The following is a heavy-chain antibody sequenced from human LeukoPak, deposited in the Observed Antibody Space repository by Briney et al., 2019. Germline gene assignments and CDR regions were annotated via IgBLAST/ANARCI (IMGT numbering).Heavy chain of an antibody. CDR3: ARRPGYCSSTSCYPNFDY. J-gene: IGHJ4*02. V-gene: IGHV5-51*01. D-gene: IGHD2-2*01. CDR1: GYSFTSYW. CDR2: IYPGDSDT. Sequence: GESLKISCKGSGYSFTSYWIGWVRQMPGKGLEWMGIIYPGDSDTRYRPSFQGQVTISADKSISTAYLQWSSLKASDTAMYYCARRPGYCSSTSCYPNFDYWGQGTLVTVSS.